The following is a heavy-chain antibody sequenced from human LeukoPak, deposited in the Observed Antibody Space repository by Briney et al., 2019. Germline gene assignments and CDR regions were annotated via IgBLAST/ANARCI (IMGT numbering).Heavy chain of an antibody. CDR2: INHSGST. V-gene: IGHV4-34*01. CDR3: ARLSIYGSGRRGLDP. CDR1: GGSFSGHY. J-gene: IGHJ5*02. Sequence: SETLSLTCAVYGGSFSGHYWSWIRQPPGKGLEWIGEINHSGSTNYNPSLKSRVTISVDTSKNQFSLKLRSVTAADTAVYYCARLSIYGSGRRGLDPWGQGTLVTVSS. D-gene: IGHD3-10*01.